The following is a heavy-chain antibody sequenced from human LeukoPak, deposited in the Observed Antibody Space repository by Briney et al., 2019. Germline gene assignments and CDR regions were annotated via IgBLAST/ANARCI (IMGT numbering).Heavy chain of an antibody. CDR1: GGSFSGYY. D-gene: IGHD5-24*01. CDR2: INHSGST. CDR3: ARGTNRRDGYNFPYYYYYSMDV. J-gene: IGHJ6*02. Sequence: SETLSLTCAVYGGSFSGYYWSWIRQPPGKGLEWIGEINHSGSTNYNPSLKSRVTISVDTSKNQFSLKLSSVTAADTAVYYCARGTNRRDGYNFPYYYYYSMDVWGQGTTVTVSS. V-gene: IGHV4-34*01.